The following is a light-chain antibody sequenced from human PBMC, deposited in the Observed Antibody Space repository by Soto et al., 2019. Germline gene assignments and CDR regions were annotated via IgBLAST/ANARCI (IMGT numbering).Light chain of an antibody. V-gene: IGKV3-15*01. J-gene: IGKJ5*01. Sequence: EIVMTQSPAPLSVSPGDRATLSCRASQSVSSNLARYQQKPGQAPRLLIYGASTRATGIPARFSGSGSGTEFTLTISSLQSEDFAVYYCQQYNNWPSTFGQGTRLEIK. CDR1: QSVSSN. CDR2: GAS. CDR3: QQYNNWPST.